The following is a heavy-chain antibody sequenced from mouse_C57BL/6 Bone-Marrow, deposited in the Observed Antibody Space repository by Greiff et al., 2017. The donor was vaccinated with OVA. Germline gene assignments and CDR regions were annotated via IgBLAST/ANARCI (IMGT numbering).Heavy chain of an antibody. Sequence: VHVKQSGTVLARPGASVKMSCKTSGYTFTSYWMHWVKQRPGQGLEWIGAIYPGNSDTSYNQKFKGKATLTAVTSASTAYMELSSLTNEDSAVYYCTRNYYGSSYLYWYFDVWGTGTTVTVSS. J-gene: IGHJ1*03. CDR2: IYPGNSDT. D-gene: IGHD1-1*01. CDR1: GYTFTSYW. CDR3: TRNYYGSSYLYWYFDV. V-gene: IGHV1-5*01.